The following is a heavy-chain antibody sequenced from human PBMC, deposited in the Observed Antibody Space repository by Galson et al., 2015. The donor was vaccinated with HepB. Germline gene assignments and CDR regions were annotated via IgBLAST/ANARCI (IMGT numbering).Heavy chain of an antibody. J-gene: IGHJ4*02. Sequence: SVKVSCKASGYTFTSYDISWVRQATGQGLEWMGWMNPNSGNTGYAQKFQGRVTMTRNTSISTAYMELNSLRSEDTAVYYCARGRYDSPPLWFDYWGQGTLVTVSS. CDR3: ARGRYDSPPLWFDY. V-gene: IGHV1-8*01. CDR2: MNPNSGNT. CDR1: GYTFTSYD. D-gene: IGHD3-22*01.